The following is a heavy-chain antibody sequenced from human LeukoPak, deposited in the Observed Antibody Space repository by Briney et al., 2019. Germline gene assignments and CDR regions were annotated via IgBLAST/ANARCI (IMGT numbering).Heavy chain of an antibody. J-gene: IGHJ4*02. CDR1: GFTFSSYS. CDR2: IWYDGSNK. V-gene: IGHV3-33*08. D-gene: IGHD5-18*01. CDR3: ARAGGPTATSANDY. Sequence: GGSLRLSCAASGFTFSSYSMTWVRQAPGKGLEWVAVIWYDGSNKYYADSVKGRFTISRDNSKNTLYLQMNSLRAEDTAVYYCARAGGPTATSANDYWGQGTLVTVSS.